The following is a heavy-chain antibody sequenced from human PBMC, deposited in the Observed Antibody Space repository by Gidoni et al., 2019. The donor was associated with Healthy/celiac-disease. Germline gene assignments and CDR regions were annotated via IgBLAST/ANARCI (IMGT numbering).Heavy chain of an antibody. CDR3: ARGGDYVSYAFDI. J-gene: IGHJ3*02. Sequence: QVQLVESGGGVVQPGRSLRLSCAASGFTFSSYGMHWVRQAPGKGLEWVAVIWYDGSNKYYADSVKGRLTISRDNSKNTLYLQMNSLRAEDTAVYYCARGGDYVSYAFDIWGQGTMVTVSS. D-gene: IGHD4-17*01. CDR1: GFTFSSYG. V-gene: IGHV3-33*01. CDR2: IWYDGSNK.